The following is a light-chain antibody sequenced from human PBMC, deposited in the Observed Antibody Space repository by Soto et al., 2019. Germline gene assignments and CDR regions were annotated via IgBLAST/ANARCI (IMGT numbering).Light chain of an antibody. CDR2: GDS. CDR3: QVWDSSSDQEV. CDR1: NIGSKS. Sequence: SYELTQPPSVSVAPGQTARITCGGNNIGSKSVHWYQQKPGQAPVLVVYGDSDRPSGIPERFSGSNSGNTATLTISRVEAGDEADYYCQVWDSSSDQEVFGGGTKVTVL. J-gene: IGLJ2*01. V-gene: IGLV3-21*02.